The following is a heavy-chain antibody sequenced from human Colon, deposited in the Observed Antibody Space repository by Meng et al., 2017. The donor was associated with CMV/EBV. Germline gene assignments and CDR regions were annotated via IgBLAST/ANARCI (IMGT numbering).Heavy chain of an antibody. J-gene: IGHJ6*02. CDR2: ITGPGTHV. Sequence: GGSLRLSCAASGFTFSSYNMNWVRQAPGKGLEWVSSITGPGTHVSYADSLKGRFTISRDNAKSSLYLQIDSLRAEDTAVYFCARENVRLFYTMDVWGQGTTVTVSS. CDR1: GFTFSSYN. CDR3: ARENVRLFYTMDV. D-gene: IGHD2/OR15-2a*01. V-gene: IGHV3-21*06.